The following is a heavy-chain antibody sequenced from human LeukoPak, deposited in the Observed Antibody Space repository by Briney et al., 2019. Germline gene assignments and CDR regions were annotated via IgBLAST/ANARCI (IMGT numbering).Heavy chain of an antibody. D-gene: IGHD3-22*01. CDR1: GFSFSTSW. Sequence: GPLRLSCAASGFSFSTSWMHWVRQVPGKGLVWVSLINSDASSTTYADSVKGRFTISRDNAKNTLYLQMNSLRAEDTAVYYCAKRPYEGYSDYWGQGTLVTVSS. J-gene: IGHJ4*02. CDR3: AKRPYEGYSDY. V-gene: IGHV3-74*03. CDR2: INSDASST.